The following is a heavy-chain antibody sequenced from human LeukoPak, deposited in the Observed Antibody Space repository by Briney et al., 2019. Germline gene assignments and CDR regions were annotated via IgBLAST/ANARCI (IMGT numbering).Heavy chain of an antibody. Sequence: ASVKVSCKASRGTFSNYAISWVRQAPGQGLEWMGWSNPNSGDTQYAQKFQGRVTMTTDTSLTTAYMELRRLRSDDTAVYYCARRHFGSGTYVDYWGQGTLVTVSS. CDR2: SNPNSGDT. CDR3: ARRHFGSGTYVDY. CDR1: RGTFSNYA. V-gene: IGHV1-2*02. J-gene: IGHJ4*02. D-gene: IGHD3-10*01.